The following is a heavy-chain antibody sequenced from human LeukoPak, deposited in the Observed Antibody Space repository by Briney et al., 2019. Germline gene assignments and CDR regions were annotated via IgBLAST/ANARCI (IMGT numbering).Heavy chain of an antibody. CDR2: IYYTGST. Sequence: SETLSLTCTISGGSISSSRYYWGWIRQPPGKGLEWIGSIYYTGSTNYNPSLKSRVTISVDTSKNQFSLKLSSVAAADTAVYYCARDPSYPDQYYDSSGYYGWGQGTLVTVSS. CDR1: GGSISSSRYY. CDR3: ARDPSYPDQYYDSSGYYG. J-gene: IGHJ4*02. V-gene: IGHV4-39*07. D-gene: IGHD3-22*01.